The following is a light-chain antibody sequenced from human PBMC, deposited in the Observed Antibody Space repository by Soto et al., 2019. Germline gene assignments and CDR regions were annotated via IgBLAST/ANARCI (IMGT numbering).Light chain of an antibody. V-gene: IGLV2-8*01. CDR3: SSYAGSNNVI. Sequence: QSALTQPPSASGSPGQSVAISCTGTSSDVGGNNYVSWYQQHPGKAPKLMVYEVTKRPSGVPDRFSGSKSGNTASLTVSGLQAEDEADYYCSSYAGSNNVIFGGGTKVPS. CDR2: EVT. CDR1: SSDVGGNNY. J-gene: IGLJ2*01.